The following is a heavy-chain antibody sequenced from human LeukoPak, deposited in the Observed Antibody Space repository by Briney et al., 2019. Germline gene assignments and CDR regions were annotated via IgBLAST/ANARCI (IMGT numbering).Heavy chain of an antibody. J-gene: IGHJ3*02. Sequence: PSQTLSLTCAVSGGSISSGGYYWSWIRQHPGKGLEWIGYIYYSGSTYYNPSLKSRVTISVDTSKNQFSLKLSSVTAADTAVYYCARLFYDSSGYYPPDAFDIWGQGTMVTVSS. CDR1: GGSISSGGYY. CDR3: ARLFYDSSGYYPPDAFDI. CDR2: IYYSGST. V-gene: IGHV4-31*11. D-gene: IGHD3-22*01.